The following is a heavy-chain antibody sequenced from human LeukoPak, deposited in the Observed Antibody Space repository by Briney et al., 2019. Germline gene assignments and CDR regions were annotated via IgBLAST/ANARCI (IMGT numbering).Heavy chain of an antibody. V-gene: IGHV1-18*01. CDR2: VSAKSGNT. CDR3: ARDQGIAAAPPFDY. D-gene: IGHD6-13*01. J-gene: IGHJ4*02. CDR1: GYTFTNFA. Sequence: GASVKVSCKASGYTFTNFAISWVRQAPGQGLEWMGWVSAKSGNTNYAQKFQGRVTMTRDTSISTAYMELSRLRSDDTAVYYCARDQGIAAAPPFDYWGQGTLVTVAS.